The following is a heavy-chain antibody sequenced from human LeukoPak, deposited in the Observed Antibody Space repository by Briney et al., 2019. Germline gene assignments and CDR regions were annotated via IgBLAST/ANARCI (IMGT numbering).Heavy chain of an antibody. V-gene: IGHV3-23*01. J-gene: IGHJ4*02. D-gene: IGHD3-3*01. CDR3: AKMSGFLEWSIDS. CDR1: GFTFSNYP. Sequence: PGGSLRLSCAASGFTFSNYPMSWVRQAPGKGLEWVSGISGSGGNTYYADSVKGRFTISRDNSRTTVDLQMESLRAEDTAVYYCAKMSGFLEWSIDSWGQGTLVTVSS. CDR2: ISGSGGNT.